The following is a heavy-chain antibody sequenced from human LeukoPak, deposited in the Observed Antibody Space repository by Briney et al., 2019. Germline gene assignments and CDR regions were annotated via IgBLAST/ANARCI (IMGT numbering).Heavy chain of an antibody. CDR3: ARGPSRRSRLSWFDP. CDR1: GGSFSGYY. CDR2: INHSGST. Sequence: PSETLSLTCAVYGGSFSGYYWSWIRQPPGKGLEWIGEINHSGSTNYNPSLKSRVTISVDTSKNQFSLKLSSVTAADTAVYYCARGPSRRSRLSWFDPWGQGTLVTVSS. D-gene: IGHD3-10*01. J-gene: IGHJ5*02. V-gene: IGHV4-34*01.